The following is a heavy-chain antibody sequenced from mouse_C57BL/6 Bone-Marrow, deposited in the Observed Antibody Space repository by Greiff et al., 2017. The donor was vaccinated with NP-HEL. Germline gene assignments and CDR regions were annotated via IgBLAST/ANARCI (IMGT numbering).Heavy chain of an antibody. CDR1: GFNIKDDY. CDR3: TTEYYSGSSLDY. CDR2: IDPENGGT. D-gene: IGHD1-1*01. J-gene: IGHJ2*01. V-gene: IGHV14-4*01. Sequence: VQLQQSGAELVRPGASVKLSCTASGFNIKDDYMHWVKQRPEQGLEWIGWIDPENGGTEYASKFQGQATITADTSSTTAYLQLSSLPYDDPAVYDCTTEYYSGSSLDYWGQGTTLTVSS.